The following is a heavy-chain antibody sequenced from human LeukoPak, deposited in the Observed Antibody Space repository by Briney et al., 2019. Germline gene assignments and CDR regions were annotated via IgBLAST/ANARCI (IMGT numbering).Heavy chain of an antibody. CDR3: ATYHFDFWSGYLDY. Sequence: ASVKVSCKVSGFTLSDLSIHWVRQAPGKGLEWMGGFDPQDGKRIYAQNFQGRLTVTEDTSTDTAYMELGSLGSEDTAIYYCATYHFDFWSGYLDYWGQGSLVTVS. CDR2: FDPQDGKR. CDR1: GFTLSDLS. D-gene: IGHD3-3*01. J-gene: IGHJ4*02. V-gene: IGHV1-24*01.